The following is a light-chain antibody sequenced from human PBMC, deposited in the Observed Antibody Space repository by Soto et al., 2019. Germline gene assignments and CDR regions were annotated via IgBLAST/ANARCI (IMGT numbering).Light chain of an antibody. J-gene: IGKJ1*01. CDR2: AAS. CDR1: QGISNY. CDR3: LLHNSYAWT. V-gene: IGKV1-17*03. Sequence: DIQMTQSPSAMSASVGDRVTITCRASQGISNYLDWFQQKPGKVPKRLIYAASSLQSGVPARFSGSGYGTYFTLTFSCLQPEDFATYYCLLHNSYAWTFGQATRVEIK.